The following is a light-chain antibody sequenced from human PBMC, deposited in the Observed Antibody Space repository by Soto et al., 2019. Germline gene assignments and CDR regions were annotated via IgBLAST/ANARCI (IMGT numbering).Light chain of an antibody. CDR3: HQYGGSPQT. CDR2: GAS. CDR1: QSVSNY. V-gene: IGKV3-20*01. J-gene: IGKJ1*01. Sequence: EIVFTQSPGTLSLSPGERATFSCRASQSVSNYLAWYQRKPGQAPRLLIYGASSRATGIPDRFSGSGSGTDFTLTISRLEPEDFAVYYCHQYGGSPQTFGQGTKV.